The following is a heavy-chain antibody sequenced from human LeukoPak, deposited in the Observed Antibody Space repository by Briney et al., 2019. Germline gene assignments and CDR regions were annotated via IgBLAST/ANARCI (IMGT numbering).Heavy chain of an antibody. CDR3: AKSSYYDASGYYREYYFDY. V-gene: IGHV3-23*01. J-gene: IGHJ4*02. Sequence: PGGSLRLSCVPSGLSFSSYAMSWVRQAPGKGLEWVSSISGSGGSTHYADSVKGRFTISRGKTKNTLYLQMNSLRAEDTAVYYCAKSSYYDASGYYREYYFDYWGQGTLVTVSS. D-gene: IGHD3-22*01. CDR2: ISGSGGST. CDR1: GLSFSSYA.